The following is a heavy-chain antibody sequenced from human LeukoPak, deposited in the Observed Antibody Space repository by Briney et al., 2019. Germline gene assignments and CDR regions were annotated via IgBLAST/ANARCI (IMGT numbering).Heavy chain of an antibody. V-gene: IGHV1-8*01. Sequence: ASVKVSCKASGYTFTSYDINWVRQATGQGLEWMGWMNPNSGNTGYAQKFQGRVTMTRNTSISTAYMELSSLRSEDTAVYYCARAVIHYNWFDPWGQGTLVTVSS. D-gene: IGHD5-18*01. CDR1: GYTFTSYD. J-gene: IGHJ5*02. CDR2: MNPNSGNT. CDR3: ARAVIHYNWFDP.